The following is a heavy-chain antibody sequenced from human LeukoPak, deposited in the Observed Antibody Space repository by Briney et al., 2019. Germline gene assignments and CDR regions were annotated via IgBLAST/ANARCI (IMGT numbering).Heavy chain of an antibody. CDR1: GYTFTSYG. V-gene: IGHV1-18*01. CDR2: ISAYNGNT. CDR3: ARGALAFGGVIVTDY. J-gene: IGHJ4*02. Sequence: GASVKVSCKASGYTFTSYGISWVRQAPGQGLQWMGWISAYNGNTNYAQKLQGRVTMTTDTSTSTAYMELRSLRSDDTAVYYCARGALAFGGVIVTDYWGQGTLVTVSS. D-gene: IGHD3-16*02.